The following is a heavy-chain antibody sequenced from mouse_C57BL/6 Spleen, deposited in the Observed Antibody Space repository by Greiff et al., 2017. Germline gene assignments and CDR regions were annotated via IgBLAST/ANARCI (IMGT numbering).Heavy chain of an antibody. J-gene: IGHJ3*01. Sequence: EVNVVESGGGLVQSGRSLRLSCATSGFTFSDFYMEWVRQAPGKGLEWTAASRNKANDYTTEYSASVKGRFIVSRDTSQSILYLQMNALTAEDTAIYYCARGAGDGAWFAYWGQGTLVTVSA. CDR1: GFTFSDFY. V-gene: IGHV7-1*01. CDR2: SRNKANDYTT. D-gene: IGHD3-3*01. CDR3: ARGAGDGAWFAY.